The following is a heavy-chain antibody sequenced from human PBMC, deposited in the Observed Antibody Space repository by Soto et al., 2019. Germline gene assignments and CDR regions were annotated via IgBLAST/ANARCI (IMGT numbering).Heavy chain of an antibody. D-gene: IGHD2-2*01. CDR1: GGSFTTET. Sequence: QVQLVQSGAEVKKPGSSVKVSCQASGGSFTTETITWVRQAPGQGLEWVGRIIPLFDITNYAQKFQDRVTITADKSTNTAYMELSSLTSEDTAMYFCARGQASYCRTPTCFDWADSWGQGTLVTVSS. J-gene: IGHJ4*02. CDR3: ARGQASYCRTPTCFDWADS. V-gene: IGHV1-69*02. CDR2: IIPLFDIT.